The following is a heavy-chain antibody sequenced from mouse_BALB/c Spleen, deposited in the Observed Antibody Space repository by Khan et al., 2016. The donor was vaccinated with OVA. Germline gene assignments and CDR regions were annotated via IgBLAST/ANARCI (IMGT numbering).Heavy chain of an antibody. D-gene: IGHD1-2*01. J-gene: IGHJ2*01. V-gene: IGHV3-2*02. Sequence: EVQLVESGPGLVKPSQSLSLTCTVTGFSITSGYGWNWIRQFPGNKLEWMGYISYSGSTNYNPSLKSRISITRDTSKNQFFLQLNSVTTEDTATYCCASTARIKYWGQGTTLTVSS. CDR3: ASTARIKY. CDR1: GFSITSGYG. CDR2: ISYSGST.